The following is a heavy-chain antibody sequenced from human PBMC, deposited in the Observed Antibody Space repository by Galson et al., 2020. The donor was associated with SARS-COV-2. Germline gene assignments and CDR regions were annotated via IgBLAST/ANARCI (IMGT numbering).Heavy chain of an antibody. CDR2: IKEDGSQE. J-gene: IGHJ4*02. CDR3: ARDRPGLYSDY. D-gene: IGHD2-21*01. V-gene: IGHV3-7*01. CDR1: GFIFSSNR. Sequence: GGSLRLSCAASGFIFSSNRMTWVRQAPGKGLEWVANIKEDGSQEFYADSVKGRFTIFRDNAENSLYLQMNSLRAYDTAVYYCARDRPGLYSDYWGQGTLVTVSS.